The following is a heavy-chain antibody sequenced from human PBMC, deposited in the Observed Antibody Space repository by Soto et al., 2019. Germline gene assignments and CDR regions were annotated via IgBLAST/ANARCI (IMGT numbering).Heavy chain of an antibody. CDR3: ARSMRFFDYYFDY. J-gene: IGHJ4*02. CDR2: INHSGST. D-gene: IGHD3-3*01. V-gene: IGHV4-34*01. CDR1: GGSFSGYY. Sequence: ASETLSLTCAVYGGSFSGYYWSWIRQPPGKGLEWIGEINHSGSTNYNPSLKSRVTISVGTSKNQFSLKLSSVTAADTAVYYCARSMRFFDYYFDYWGQGTLVTVSS.